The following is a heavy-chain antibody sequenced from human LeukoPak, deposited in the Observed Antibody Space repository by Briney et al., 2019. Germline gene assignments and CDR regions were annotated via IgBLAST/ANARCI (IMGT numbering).Heavy chain of an antibody. CDR2: ISGSGGST. CDR3: AKETPNYDILTGNDAFDI. D-gene: IGHD3-9*01. J-gene: IGHJ3*02. V-gene: IGHV3-23*01. Sequence: GGSLRLSGAGSGFTFSSYAMSWVRQAPGKGLEWVSAISGSGGSTYYADSVKGRFTISRDNSKNTLYLQMNSLRAEDTAVYYCAKETPNYDILTGNDAFDIWGQGTMVTVSS. CDR1: GFTFSSYA.